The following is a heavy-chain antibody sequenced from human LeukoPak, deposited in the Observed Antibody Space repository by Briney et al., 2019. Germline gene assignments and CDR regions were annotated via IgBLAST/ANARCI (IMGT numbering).Heavy chain of an antibody. V-gene: IGHV4-39*01. J-gene: IGHJ4*02. CDR2: IYYSGST. CDR1: GASITSSNYY. D-gene: IGHD3-10*01. CDR3: ARHLHYGSGSSDY. Sequence: PSETLSLTCTLSGASITSSNYYWGWIRQPPGKGLEWIGSIYYSGSTYNNPSLKSRVTISVDTSKNQFSLKLSSVTAADTAVYYCARHLHYGSGSSDYWGQGTLVTVSS.